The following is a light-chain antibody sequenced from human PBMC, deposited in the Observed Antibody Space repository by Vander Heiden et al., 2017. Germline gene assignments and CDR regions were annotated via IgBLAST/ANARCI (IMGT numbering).Light chain of an antibody. CDR2: GAS. J-gene: IGKJ1*01. CDR3: HQYYNWRSWT. CDR1: QSISIN. Sequence: EIVMPQSPATLSLYPGERATLSCRASQSISINLAWYQLKPGQAPRLLIYGASTRATGLPARFSGSGSGTEFTLTISSLQSEDFAVYYCHQYYNWRSWTFGQGTKVEIK. V-gene: IGKV3-15*01.